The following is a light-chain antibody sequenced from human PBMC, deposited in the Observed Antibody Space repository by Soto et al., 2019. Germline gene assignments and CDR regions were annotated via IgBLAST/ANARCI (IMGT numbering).Light chain of an antibody. J-gene: IGLJ2*01. CDR1: SSGVGSYKF. CDR3: CSYAGSSTLV. CDR2: EGS. Sequence: QSALTQPASVSGSPGQSITIFCTGTSSGVGSYKFVSWYQQHPVKAPKLMIYEGSKRPSVVSNRISGSKSGNTASLTISGLQAVDDADYYCCSYAGSSTLVFGGGTKLTVL. V-gene: IGLV2-23*01.